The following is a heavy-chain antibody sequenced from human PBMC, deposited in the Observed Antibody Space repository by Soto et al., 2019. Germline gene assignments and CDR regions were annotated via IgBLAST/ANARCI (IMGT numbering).Heavy chain of an antibody. CDR3: ASTSYGYTFYDY. Sequence: SXTLFLTCTVSGGSISSGDYYWSWIRQPPGKGLEWIGYIYYSGSTYYNPSLKSRVTISVDTSKNQFSLKLSSVTAADTAVYYCASTSYGYTFYDYWGQGTLVTVSS. V-gene: IGHV4-30-4*02. J-gene: IGHJ4*02. CDR1: GGSISSGDYY. CDR2: IYYSGST. D-gene: IGHD5-18*01.